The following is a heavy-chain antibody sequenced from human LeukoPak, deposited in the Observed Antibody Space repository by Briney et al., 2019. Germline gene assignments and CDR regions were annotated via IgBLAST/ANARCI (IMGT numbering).Heavy chain of an antibody. CDR2: IYYSGST. D-gene: IGHD3-3*01. CDR3: ARDAQSAYYDFWSGYREVWFDP. Sequence: PSETLSLTCTVSGGSISSYYWSWLRQPPGKGLEWIGYIYYSGSTNYNPSLKSRVTISVDTSKNQFSLKLSSVTAADTAVYYCARDAQSAYYDFWSGYREVWFDPWGQGTLVTVSS. J-gene: IGHJ5*02. V-gene: IGHV4-59*01. CDR1: GGSISSYY.